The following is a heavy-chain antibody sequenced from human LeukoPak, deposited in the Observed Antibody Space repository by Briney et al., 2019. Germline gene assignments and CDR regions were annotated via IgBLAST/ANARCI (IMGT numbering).Heavy chain of an antibody. D-gene: IGHD2-8*02. CDR2: IFPSGGEI. Sequence: GGSLRLSCAASGFTFSTYTMNWVRQAPGKGLEWVSSIFPSGGEIHYADSVRGRFTISRDNSKSTLSLQMNSLRAEDTAIYYCATYRQVLLPFESWGQGTLVTVSS. CDR1: GFTFSTYT. V-gene: IGHV3-23*01. J-gene: IGHJ4*02. CDR3: ATYRQVLLPFES.